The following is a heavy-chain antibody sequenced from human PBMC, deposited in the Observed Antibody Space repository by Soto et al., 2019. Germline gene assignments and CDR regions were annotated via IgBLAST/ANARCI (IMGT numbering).Heavy chain of an antibody. D-gene: IGHD2-2*01. V-gene: IGHV1-18*01. CDR2: ISAYNGNT. CDR3: AREEHPLGYCSSTSCPVDAFDI. J-gene: IGHJ3*02. CDR1: GYTFTSYG. Sequence: ASVKVSCKASGYTFTSYGISWVRQAPGQGLEWMGWISAYNGNTNYAQKLQGRVTMTTDTPTSTAYMELRSLRSDDTAVYYCAREEHPLGYCSSTSCPVDAFDIWGQGTMVTVSS.